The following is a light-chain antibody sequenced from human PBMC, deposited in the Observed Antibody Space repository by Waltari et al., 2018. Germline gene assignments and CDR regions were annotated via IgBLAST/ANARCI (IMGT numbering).Light chain of an antibody. Sequence: QSALTQPASVSGSPGQSITISCLGTSSDIGGYKYVSWYQQYPGKAPKLLIYDVSERPSGFSHRFSGSKSGNTASLTISGLQTEDEADYYCSSYTRFNIVVFGGGTKLTVL. V-gene: IGLV2-14*01. J-gene: IGLJ2*01. CDR2: DVS. CDR3: SSYTRFNIVV. CDR1: SSDIGGYKY.